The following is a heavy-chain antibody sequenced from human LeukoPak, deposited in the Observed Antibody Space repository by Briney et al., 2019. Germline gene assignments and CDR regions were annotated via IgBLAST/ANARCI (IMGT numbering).Heavy chain of an antibody. Sequence: GGSLRLSCAASGFTLSTYAMSWVRQTPGKGLEWVAATSSSDAGTYHADSVRGRFTISRDNSKNTPYLQMNSLRAEDAAVYFCAKAPVTSCRGAYCYPFDSWGRGTLVTVSS. CDR2: TSSSDAGT. J-gene: IGHJ4*02. D-gene: IGHD2-21*01. V-gene: IGHV3-23*01. CDR1: GFTLSTYA. CDR3: AKAPVTSCRGAYCYPFDS.